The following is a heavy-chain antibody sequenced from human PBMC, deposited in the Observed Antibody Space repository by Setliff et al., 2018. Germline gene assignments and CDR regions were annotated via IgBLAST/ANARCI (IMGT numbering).Heavy chain of an antibody. J-gene: IGHJ6*03. D-gene: IGHD5-18*01. Sequence: SVKVSCKASGGTFSNYGVSWVRQAPGQGLGWMGGTIPLFGTTDYAQKFHGRVTIITDESTSTAYMELSSLTSDDTAVYYCAREGVDTRSSTDYRYYMDVWGQGTTVTVSS. CDR2: TIPLFGTT. V-gene: IGHV1-69*05. CDR3: AREGVDTRSSTDYRYYMDV. CDR1: GGTFSNYG.